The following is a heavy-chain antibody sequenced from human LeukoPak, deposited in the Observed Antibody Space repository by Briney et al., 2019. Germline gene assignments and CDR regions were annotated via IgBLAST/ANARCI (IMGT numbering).Heavy chain of an antibody. J-gene: IGHJ5*02. CDR2: IWYDGSNK. V-gene: IGHV3-33*01. D-gene: IGHD3-10*01. Sequence: GGSLRLSCAASGFTFRNFGMHWVRQAPGKGLEWVAFIWYDGSNKYYADPVKGRFTISRDDSKNTLYLHMNSLRAEDTAVYYCTRGRGFGGFGELSPWGQGTLVTVSP. CDR3: TRGRGFGGFGELSP. CDR1: GFTFRNFG.